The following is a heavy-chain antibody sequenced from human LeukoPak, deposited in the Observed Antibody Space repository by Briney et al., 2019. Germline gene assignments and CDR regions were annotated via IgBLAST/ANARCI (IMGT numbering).Heavy chain of an antibody. J-gene: IGHJ4*02. V-gene: IGHV3-48*01. CDR3: AKDFVVVPGNVNYFDY. CDR1: GFTFSSYS. D-gene: IGHD2-21*02. CDR2: ISTSSNTI. Sequence: GGSLRLSCAASGFTFSSYSMNWVRQAPGKGLEWVSYISTSSNTIYYADSVKGRFTISRDNAKNSLYLQMNSLRAEDTAVYYCAKDFVVVPGNVNYFDYWGQGTLVTVSS.